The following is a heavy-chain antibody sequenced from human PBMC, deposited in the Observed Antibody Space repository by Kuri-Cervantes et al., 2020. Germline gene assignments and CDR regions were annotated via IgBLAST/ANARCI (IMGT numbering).Heavy chain of an antibody. D-gene: IGHD6-13*01. CDR3: ARLGIAAAGTPDDH. V-gene: IGHV3-33*01. CDR1: GFTFSSYG. J-gene: IGHJ4*02. CDR2: IWYDGSNK. Sequence: GESLKISCAASGFTFSSYGMHWVRQAPGKGLEWVAVIWYDGSNKYYADSVKGRFTISRDNSKNTLYLQMNSLRAEDTAVYYCARLGIAAAGTPDDHWGQGTLVTVSS.